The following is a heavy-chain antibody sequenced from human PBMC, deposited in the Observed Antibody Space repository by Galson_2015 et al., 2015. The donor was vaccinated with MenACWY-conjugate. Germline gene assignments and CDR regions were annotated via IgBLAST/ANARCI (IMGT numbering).Heavy chain of an antibody. CDR2: IYHTGIT. CDR3: ARAGGWVGTANY. CDR1: GGSISTFY. J-gene: IGHJ4*02. V-gene: IGHV4-59*01. D-gene: IGHD4-23*01. Sequence: SETLSLTCTVSGGSISTFYWSWIRQSPGKGLEWISYIYHTGITYYNPSLKSRVSISVDTAMDQFSLKVNSVTPADTAVYFCARAGGWVGTANYWGQGILVTVSS.